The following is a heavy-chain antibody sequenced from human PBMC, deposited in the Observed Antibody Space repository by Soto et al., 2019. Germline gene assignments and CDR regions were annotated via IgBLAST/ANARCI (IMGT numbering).Heavy chain of an antibody. CDR1: GGSISSYY. CDR3: AKAETGTVYYYYGMDV. Sequence: SETLSLTCTVSGGSISSYYWSWIRQPPGKGLEWIGYIYYSGSTDYNPSLKSRVTISVDTSKNQFSLKLSSVTAADTAVYYCAKAETGTVYYYYGMDVWGQGTTVTVSS. D-gene: IGHD3-9*01. V-gene: IGHV4-59*01. CDR2: IYYSGST. J-gene: IGHJ6*02.